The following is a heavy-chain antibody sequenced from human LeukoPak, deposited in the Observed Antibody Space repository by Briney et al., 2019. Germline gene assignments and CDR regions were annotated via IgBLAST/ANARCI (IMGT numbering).Heavy chain of an antibody. V-gene: IGHV1-2*02. Sequence: ASVKVSRKASGYTFTGYYMHWVRQAPGQGLEWMGWINPNSGGTNYAQKFQGRVTMTRDTSISTAYMELSRLRSDDTAVYYCARAADSSGYYYNYLYFDYWGQGTLVTVSS. CDR1: GYTFTGYY. CDR3: ARAADSSGYYYNYLYFDY. D-gene: IGHD3-22*01. J-gene: IGHJ4*02. CDR2: INPNSGGT.